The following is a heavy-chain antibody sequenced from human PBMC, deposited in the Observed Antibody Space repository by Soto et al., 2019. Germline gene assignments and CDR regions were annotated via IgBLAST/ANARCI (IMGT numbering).Heavy chain of an antibody. CDR3: ANDPGSSPPPGWFEP. D-gene: IGHD6-19*01. CDR2: VSYDGRNK. Sequence: SLRLYCATSGFPLSPSGIPWARQPRGKGLEWVAVVSYDGRNKYYADSVKGRFTISRDNSKNTLYLQINSLRAEDTAVYYCANDPGSSPPPGWFEPWGQGTRVTVPS. J-gene: IGHJ5*02. V-gene: IGHV3-30*18. CDR1: GFPLSPSG.